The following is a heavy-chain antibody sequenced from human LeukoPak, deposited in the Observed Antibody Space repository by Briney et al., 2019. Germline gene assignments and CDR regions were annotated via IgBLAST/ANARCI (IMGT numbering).Heavy chain of an antibody. Sequence: GGSLRLSCAASGFTFRSDSINWVRQAPGKGLEWVSSISSGGTFMYYADSVKGRFTISRDNAKKSVFLQMNSLRAEDSAVYYCAREPTGDYWGQGMLVTVSS. V-gene: IGHV3-21*01. J-gene: IGHJ4*02. D-gene: IGHD1-1*01. CDR2: ISSGGTFM. CDR3: AREPTGDY. CDR1: GFTFRSDS.